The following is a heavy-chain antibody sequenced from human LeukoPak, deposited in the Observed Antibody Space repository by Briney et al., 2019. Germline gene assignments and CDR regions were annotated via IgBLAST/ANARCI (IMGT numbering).Heavy chain of an antibody. CDR2: ISGSGGST. V-gene: IGHV3-23*01. J-gene: IGHJ4*02. Sequence: PGGSLRLSCAASGFTFSSYAMSWVRQAPGKGLEWVSAISGSGGSTYYADSVKGRFTISRDNSKNTLYLQMNSLRAEDTAVYYCAKAGDLTYYDFWSGNYYFDYWGQGTLVTVSS. D-gene: IGHD3-3*01. CDR1: GFTFSSYA. CDR3: AKAGDLTYYDFWSGNYYFDY.